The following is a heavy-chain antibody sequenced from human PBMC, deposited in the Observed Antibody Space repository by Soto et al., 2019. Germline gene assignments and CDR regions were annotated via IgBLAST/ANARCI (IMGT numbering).Heavy chain of an antibody. CDR1: GYSFTSYW. CDR3: ARFVRGYYDSSGYYPLFDP. Sequence: GESLKISCKGSGYSFTSYWISWVRQVPGKGLEWMGRIDPSDSYTNYSPSFQGHVTISADKSISTAYLQWSSLKASDTAMYYCARFVRGYYDSSGYYPLFDPWGQGTLVTVSS. J-gene: IGHJ5*02. V-gene: IGHV5-10-1*01. CDR2: IDPSDSYT. D-gene: IGHD3-22*01.